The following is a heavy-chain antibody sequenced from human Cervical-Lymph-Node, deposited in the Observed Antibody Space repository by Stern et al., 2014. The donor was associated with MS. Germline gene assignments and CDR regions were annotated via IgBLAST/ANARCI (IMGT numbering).Heavy chain of an antibody. CDR2: IYSDGSTT. Sequence: QLVQSGGGLVQPGGSLRLSCAASGFTVSSNYMNWVRQAPGKGLEWVSIIYSDGSTTYYADSVKGRFTISRDNSKNTLYLQMNSLRVEDTAVYYCASSFTWFDPWGQGTLVTVSS. V-gene: IGHV3-66*01. J-gene: IGHJ5*02. CDR1: GFTVSSNY. CDR3: ASSFTWFDP.